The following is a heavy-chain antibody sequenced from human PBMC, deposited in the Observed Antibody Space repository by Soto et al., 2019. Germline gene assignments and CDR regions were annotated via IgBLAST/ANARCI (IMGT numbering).Heavy chain of an antibody. J-gene: IGHJ4*02. D-gene: IGHD2-15*01. CDR1: GFTFDDYT. Sequence: GGSLRLSCAASGFTFDDYTMHWVRQAPGKGLEWVSLISWDGGSTYYADSVKGRFTISRDNSKNSLYLQMNSLRTEDTALYYCAKDSSLRDCSGGSCPIDYWGQGTLVTVS. V-gene: IGHV3-43*01. CDR3: AKDSSLRDCSGGSCPIDY. CDR2: ISWDGGST.